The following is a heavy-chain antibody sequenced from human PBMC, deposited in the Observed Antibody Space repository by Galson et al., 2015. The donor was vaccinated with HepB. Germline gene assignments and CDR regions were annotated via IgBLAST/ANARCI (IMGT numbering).Heavy chain of an antibody. Sequence: SLRLSCAASGFTFNYHAMNWVRQAPGKGLEWVASISGSGGSTYYADSVKGRFTVSRDNSLDTVDLQMDSLRVDDKAVYYCAKDYLPYYDRWGSYSDLYYFDYWGQGTLVTVSS. CDR2: ISGSGGST. J-gene: IGHJ4*02. D-gene: IGHD3-22*01. V-gene: IGHV3-23*01. CDR3: AKDYLPYYDRWGSYSDLYYFDY. CDR1: GFTFNYHA.